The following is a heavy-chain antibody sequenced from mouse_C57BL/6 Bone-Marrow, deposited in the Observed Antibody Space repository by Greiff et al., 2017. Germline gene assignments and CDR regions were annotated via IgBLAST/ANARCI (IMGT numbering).Heavy chain of an antibody. V-gene: IGHV2-9-1*01. J-gene: IGHJ4*01. D-gene: IGHD2-3*01. CDR3: ARADGYYAYYAMDY. CDR1: GFSLTSYA. Sequence: QVQLQQSGPGLVAPSQSLSITCTVSGFSLTSYAISWVRQPPGKGLEWLGVIWTGGGTNYNSALKSRLSISKDNSKSQVFLKMNSLQTDDTARYYCARADGYYAYYAMDYWGQGTSVTVSS. CDR2: IWTGGGT.